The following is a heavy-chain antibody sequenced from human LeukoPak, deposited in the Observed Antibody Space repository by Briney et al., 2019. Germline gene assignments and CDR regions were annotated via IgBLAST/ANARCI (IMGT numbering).Heavy chain of an antibody. CDR2: INHSGST. V-gene: IGHV4-34*01. CDR3: ARDSTRGYPRD. CDR1: GGSFSDYY. D-gene: IGHD1-1*01. Sequence: SETLSLTCAVYGGSFSDYYWGWIRQPPGKGLEWIGEINHSGSTNYNPSLKSRVTISVDTSKNQFSLKLSSVTAADTAVYYCARDSTRGYPRDWGQGTLVTVSS. J-gene: IGHJ4*02.